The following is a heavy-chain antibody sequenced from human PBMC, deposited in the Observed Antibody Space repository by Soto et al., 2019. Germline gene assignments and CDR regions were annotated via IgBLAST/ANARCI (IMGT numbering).Heavy chain of an antibody. CDR3: ARESGHYDFWSGYYTGYGMDV. D-gene: IGHD3-3*01. Sequence: GGSLRLSCAASGFTFSSYGMHWLRQAPGKGLEWVAVIWYDGSNKYYADSVKGRFTISRDNSKNTLYLQMNSLRAEDTAVYYCARESGHYDFWSGYYTGYGMDVWGQGXTVTVSS. J-gene: IGHJ6*02. CDR2: IWYDGSNK. CDR1: GFTFSSYG. V-gene: IGHV3-33*01.